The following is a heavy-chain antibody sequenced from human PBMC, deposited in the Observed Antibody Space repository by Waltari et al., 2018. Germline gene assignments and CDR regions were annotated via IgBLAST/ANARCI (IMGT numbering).Heavy chain of an antibody. Sequence: QVHLQESGPGLVKPSETLSLTCGVSGYSISSADSWGWIRQPPGKGLQWIENIYHRGSTYYNPSLKSRVTISLDTSKNQFSLKLSSVTTADTAVFNREEFNWFDPWGQGTLFTVSS. CDR1: GYSISSADS. J-gene: IGHJ5*02. V-gene: IGHV4-38-2*01. CDR3: EEFNWFDP. CDR2: IYHRGST. D-gene: IGHD3-10*01.